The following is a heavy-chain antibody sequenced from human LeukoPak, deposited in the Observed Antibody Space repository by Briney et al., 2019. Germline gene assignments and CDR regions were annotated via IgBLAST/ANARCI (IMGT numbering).Heavy chain of an antibody. Sequence: GGSLRLSCAASGFTFCSYSMNWVRQAPGKGLESVSSISSSSSYIYYADSVKGRFTISRDNAKNSLYLQMDSLRAEDTAVYYCARGVRYYYGSGSYEGHDYWGQGTLVTVSS. D-gene: IGHD3-10*01. J-gene: IGHJ4*02. CDR3: ARGVRYYYGSGSYEGHDY. CDR1: GFTFCSYS. V-gene: IGHV3-21*01. CDR2: ISSSSSYI.